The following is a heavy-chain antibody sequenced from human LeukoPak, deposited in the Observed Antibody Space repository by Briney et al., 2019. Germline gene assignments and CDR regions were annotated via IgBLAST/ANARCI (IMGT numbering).Heavy chain of an antibody. CDR1: GYTFTGYY. Sequence: ASVMVSCKASGYTFTGYYMHWVRQAPGQGLEWMGWISPNSGGTNYAQKFQGRVTMTRDTSISIAYMELSRLTSDDTAVYYCARGPSYYYDTAPDYWGQGTLVTVSS. CDR2: ISPNSGGT. V-gene: IGHV1-2*02. J-gene: IGHJ4*02. D-gene: IGHD3-22*01. CDR3: ARGPSYYYDTAPDY.